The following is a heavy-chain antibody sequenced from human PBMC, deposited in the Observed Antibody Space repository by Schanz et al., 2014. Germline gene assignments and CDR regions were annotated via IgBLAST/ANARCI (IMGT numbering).Heavy chain of an antibody. CDR1: TFTFSSDW. J-gene: IGHJ3*02. CDR3: ARDGYSVVVISPTESFDI. Sequence: EVQLVASGGGLVQPGGSLRLSCAASTFTFSSDWMSWVRQAPGKGLEWVSSINTGGDSTYYADSVKGRFTISRDNSRDTVYLQMNSLRAEDTAVYYCARDGYSVVVISPTESFDIWGQGTRVTVSS. CDR2: INTGGDST. D-gene: IGHD2-21*01. V-gene: IGHV3-23*04.